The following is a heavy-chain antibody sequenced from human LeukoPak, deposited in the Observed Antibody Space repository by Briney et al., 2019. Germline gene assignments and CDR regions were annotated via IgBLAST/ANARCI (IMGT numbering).Heavy chain of an antibody. D-gene: IGHD3-3*01. Sequence: PGGSLRLSCAASVFTFSTYAMHWVRQAPGKGLEWVAFIQDDASNKYYADSVKGRFTISRDNSKNMLHLQMNSLRAEDTAVYYCASRPNDSWRGPFDYWGQGTLVTVSS. J-gene: IGHJ4*02. CDR3: ASRPNDSWRGPFDY. V-gene: IGHV3-30*02. CDR2: IQDDASNK. CDR1: VFTFSTYA.